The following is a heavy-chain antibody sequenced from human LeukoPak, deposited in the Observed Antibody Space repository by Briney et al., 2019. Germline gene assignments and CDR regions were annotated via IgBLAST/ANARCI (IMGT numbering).Heavy chain of an antibody. J-gene: IGHJ1*01. D-gene: IGHD3-22*01. CDR1: GFGFNSFN. V-gene: IGHV3-21*06. CDR3: VRRGPNYYDSSGEYLTYFQN. Sequence: GGSLRLSCAASGFGFNSFNMHWVRQAPGKGLEWVSSISPSGTGYIYYADSVRGRFIISRDNAMDSLYLQMNSLRAEDTAVYYCVRRGPNYYDSSGEYLTYFQNWGQGTPVTVSS. CDR2: ISPSGTGYI.